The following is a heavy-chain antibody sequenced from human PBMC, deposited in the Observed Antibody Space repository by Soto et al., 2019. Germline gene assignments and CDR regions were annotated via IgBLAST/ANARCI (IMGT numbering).Heavy chain of an antibody. D-gene: IGHD2-15*01. CDR1: GGSISSNDFY. Sequence: QVQLQESGPGLVKPSQTLSLTCIVSGGSISSNDFYWSWIRQHPGKGLEWIGYIYYSGNTYYNPSRKMRVMILVATPKEQFSLKVTSVPAAATAVYYCASLRGRWQSRFVPWGQGTLVTVSS. J-gene: IGHJ5*02. CDR3: ASLRGRWQSRFVP. V-gene: IGHV4-31*03. CDR2: IYYSGNT.